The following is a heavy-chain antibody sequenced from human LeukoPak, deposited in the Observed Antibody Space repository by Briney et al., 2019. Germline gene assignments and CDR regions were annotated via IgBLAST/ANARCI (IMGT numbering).Heavy chain of an antibody. D-gene: IGHD3-10*01. CDR1: GYTFTGYY. Sequence: ASVKVSCEASGYTFTGYYMHWVRQTPGQGLEWMGWINPNSGGTNYAQKFQGRVTMTRDTSISTAYMELSRLRSDDTAVYYCARVGEVWFGELLSGDYWGQGTLVTVSS. V-gene: IGHV1-2*02. CDR3: ARVGEVWFGELLSGDY. J-gene: IGHJ4*02. CDR2: INPNSGGT.